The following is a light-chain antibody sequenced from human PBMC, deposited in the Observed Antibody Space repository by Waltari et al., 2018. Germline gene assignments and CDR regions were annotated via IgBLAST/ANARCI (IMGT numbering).Light chain of an antibody. J-gene: IGKJ2*01. V-gene: IGKV4-1*01. Sequence: DIVMTQSPDSLTVSLGEGATINCKSSQNILYSSNNKNYLAWYQQKPGQPPKLLIYWASTRESGVPDRFSGSGSGTDFTLTISSLQAEDVAVYYCHQYYSAPFAFGQGTKLEIK. CDR3: HQYYSAPFA. CDR1: QNILYSSNNKNY. CDR2: WAS.